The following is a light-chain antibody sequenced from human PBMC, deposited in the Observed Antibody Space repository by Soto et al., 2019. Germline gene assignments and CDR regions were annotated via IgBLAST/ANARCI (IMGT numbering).Light chain of an antibody. V-gene: IGKV3-15*01. CDR1: QSVFSS. J-gene: IGKJ1*01. Sequence: EIVMTQSPATLSVSPGERDTLSCRASQSVFSSLAWYQQKPGQAPRLLIYGAATRATGIPARFSGSGSGTEFTLTINSLQSEDFAVYYCQQYHNWPAFGQGTKVDIK. CDR3: QQYHNWPA. CDR2: GAA.